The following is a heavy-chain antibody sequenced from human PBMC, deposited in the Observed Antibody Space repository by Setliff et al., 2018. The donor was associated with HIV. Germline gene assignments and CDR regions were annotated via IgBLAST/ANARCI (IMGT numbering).Heavy chain of an antibody. CDR3: ARRVDGAFDI. V-gene: IGHV5-51*01. CDR2: IHPGNSDT. D-gene: IGHD2-15*01. J-gene: IGHJ3*02. CDR1: GYSFTKFW. Sequence: PGASLKISCQASGYSFTKFWLGWVRQMPGKGLEWVGIIHPGNSDTRYSPSFQGQVTISADNSTSTAYLQWSSLKASDTAMYYCARRVDGAFDIWGQGTMVTVSS.